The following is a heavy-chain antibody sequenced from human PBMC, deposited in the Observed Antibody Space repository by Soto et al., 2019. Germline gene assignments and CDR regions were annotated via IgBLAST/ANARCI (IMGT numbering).Heavy chain of an antibody. CDR1: GYTFTSYY. J-gene: IGHJ4*02. D-gene: IGHD6-19*01. CDR2: INASGGST. V-gene: IGHV1-46*01. CDR3: ARDGDWEQWLVLGY. Sequence: ASVKVSCKASGYTFTSYYMHWVRQAPGQGLEWMGLINASGGSTSYAQKFQGRVTMTRDTSTSTAYMELRSLRSEDTAVYYCARDGDWEQWLVLGYWGQGTPVTVPS.